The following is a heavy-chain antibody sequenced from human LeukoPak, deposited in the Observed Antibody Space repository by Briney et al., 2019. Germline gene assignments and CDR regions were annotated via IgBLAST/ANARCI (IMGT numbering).Heavy chain of an antibody. V-gene: IGHV4-4*07. J-gene: IGHJ6*03. D-gene: IGHD3-22*01. CDR2: IYTSGST. CDR3: ARDGYDNYYYYMDV. CDR1: GGSISSYY. Sequence: PSETLSLTCTVSGGSISSYYWSWIRQPAGKGLEWIGRIYTSGSTNYNPSLKSRVTMSVDTSKNQFSLKLSSVTAAGTAVYYCARDGYDNYYYYMDVWGKGTTVTISS.